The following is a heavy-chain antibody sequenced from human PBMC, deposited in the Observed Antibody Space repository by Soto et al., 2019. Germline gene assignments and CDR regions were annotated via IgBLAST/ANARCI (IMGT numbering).Heavy chain of an antibody. Sequence: QVQLQESGPGLVKPSQTLSLTCTVSGGSISSGGYYWSWIRQHPGKGLEWIGYIYYSGSTYYNPSLESRVTISVDTSKDPFSLKLSSVTAADTAVYYCARGGGIFFCYDILTGYFDYWGQGTLVTVSS. CDR2: IYYSGST. J-gene: IGHJ4*02. V-gene: IGHV4-31*03. CDR1: GGSISSGGYY. D-gene: IGHD3-9*01. CDR3: ARGGGIFFCYDILTGYFDY.